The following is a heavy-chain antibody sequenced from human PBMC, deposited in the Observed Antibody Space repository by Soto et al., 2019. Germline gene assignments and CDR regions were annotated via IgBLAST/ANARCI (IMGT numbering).Heavy chain of an antibody. D-gene: IGHD2-15*01. CDR1: GFTFSSYE. CDR2: ISSSGSTI. V-gene: IGHV3-48*03. Sequence: PGGSLRLSCAASGFTFSSYEMNWVRQAPGKGLEWVSYISSSGSTIYYADSVKGRFTISRDNAKNSLYLQMNSLRAEDTAVYYCARDLMPTFFRGVVAATPHYYGMDVWGQGTTVTVSS. CDR3: ARDLMPTFFRGVVAATPHYYGMDV. J-gene: IGHJ6*02.